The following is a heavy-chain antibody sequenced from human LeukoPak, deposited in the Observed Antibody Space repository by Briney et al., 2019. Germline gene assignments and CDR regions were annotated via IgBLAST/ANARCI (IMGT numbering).Heavy chain of an antibody. J-gene: IGHJ4*02. CDR1: GFTFSDYY. D-gene: IGHD5-18*01. CDR2: ISVSGDNT. Sequence: GGSLRLSCAASGFTFSDYYMSWIRQAPGKGLEWVSVISVSGDNTYYADSVKGRFTISRDNSRNMLYLQMNSLRAEDTAVYYCAKYNYGRPFDYWGQRALVTVSS. V-gene: IGHV3-23*01. CDR3: AKYNYGRPFDY.